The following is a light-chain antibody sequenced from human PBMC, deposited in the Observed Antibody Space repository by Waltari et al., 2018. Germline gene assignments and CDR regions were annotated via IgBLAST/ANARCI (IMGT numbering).Light chain of an antibody. CDR1: QGISNS. CDR2: AAS. V-gene: IGKV1-NL1*01. Sequence: DIQMTQSPSSLSASVGNRVTITCRASQGISNSLAWYQQKPGKAPKLLLYAASRLDRGVPSRFSCSGSGTDYTLTISSLQPEDFATYYCQQYYSTPLYTFGQGTKLEIK. CDR3: QQYYSTPLYT. J-gene: IGKJ2*01.